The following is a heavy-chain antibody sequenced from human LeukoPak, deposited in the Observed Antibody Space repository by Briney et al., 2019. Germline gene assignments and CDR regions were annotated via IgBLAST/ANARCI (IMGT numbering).Heavy chain of an antibody. V-gene: IGHV4-59*01. CDR2: IYYSGST. Sequence: SETLSLTCTVSGGSISSYYWSWIRQPPGKGLEWIGYIYYSGSTNYNPSLKSRVTTPVDTSKNQFPLKLSSVTAADTAVYYCASLRYPYYYYYGMDVWGQGTTVTVS. CDR3: ASLRYPYYYYYGMDV. D-gene: IGHD4-17*01. J-gene: IGHJ6*02. CDR1: GGSISSYY.